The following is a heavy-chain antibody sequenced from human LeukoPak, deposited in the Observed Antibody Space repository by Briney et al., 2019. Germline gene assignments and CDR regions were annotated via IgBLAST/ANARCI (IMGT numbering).Heavy chain of an antibody. J-gene: IGHJ6*02. V-gene: IGHV3-7*03. CDR1: GFTFGSYW. D-gene: IGHD3-16*01. CDR3: ARGGGLDV. CDR2: IKQDGSEK. Sequence: PGGVLRLSCAASGFTFGSYWMSWVRQAPGKGLEWVANIKQDGSEKYYVDSMKGRFTISRDNAKNSLYLQMSNLRAEDTAVYFCARGGGLDVWGQGATVTVSS.